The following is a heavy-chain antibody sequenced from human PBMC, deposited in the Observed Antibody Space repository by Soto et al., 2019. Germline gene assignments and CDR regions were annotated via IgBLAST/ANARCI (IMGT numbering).Heavy chain of an antibody. J-gene: IGHJ4*02. Sequence: QLQLQESGSGLVKPSQTLSLTCAVSGGSISSGGYSWRWIRQPPGKGLEWIGYIYHSGSTYYNPSLKSRVTISLDRSKNQFSLKMSSVTAADTAVYYCARAGGLGAVAVDYWGQGTLVTVSS. CDR1: GGSISSGGYS. CDR2: IYHSGST. CDR3: ARAGGLGAVAVDY. V-gene: IGHV4-30-2*01. D-gene: IGHD6-19*01.